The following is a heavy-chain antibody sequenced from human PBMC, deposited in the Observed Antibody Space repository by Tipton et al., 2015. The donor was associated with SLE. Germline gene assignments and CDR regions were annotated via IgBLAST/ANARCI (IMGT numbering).Heavy chain of an antibody. Sequence: SLRLSCAASGFTFDDYAMHWVRQAPGKGLEWVSGISWNSGSIGYADSVKGRFTISRDNAKNSLYLQMNSLRAEDTALYYCAEGGDRGYYYYMDVWGKGTTVTVSS. V-gene: IGHV3-9*01. J-gene: IGHJ6*03. CDR2: ISWNSGSI. CDR3: AEGGDRGYYYYMDV. D-gene: IGHD3-10*01. CDR1: GFTFDDYA.